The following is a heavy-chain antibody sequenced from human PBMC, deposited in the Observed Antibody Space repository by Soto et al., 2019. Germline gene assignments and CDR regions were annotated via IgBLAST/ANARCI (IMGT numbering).Heavy chain of an antibody. V-gene: IGHV1-18*01. CDR1: GYTFASYA. CDR3: ARDPPPPAY. CDR2: ISAYNGNT. J-gene: IGHJ4*02. D-gene: IGHD2-2*01. Sequence: QVQLVQSGAEVKKPGASVKVSCKASGYTFASYAISWMRQAPGQGLEWMGWISAYNGNTNYAQKLQGRVTTTPDTSTSTASPELRSLSSDATAVYSCARDPPPPAYWGQGTLVTVSS.